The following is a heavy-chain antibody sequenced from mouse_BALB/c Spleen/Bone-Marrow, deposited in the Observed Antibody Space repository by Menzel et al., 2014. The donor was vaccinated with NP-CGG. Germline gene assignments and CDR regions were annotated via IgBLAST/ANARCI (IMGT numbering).Heavy chain of an antibody. J-gene: IGHJ2*01. D-gene: IGHD2-4*01. CDR2: IDPANGNT. Sequence: VQLQQSGAELVKPGASVKLSCTASGFNIKDTYMHWVKQRPEQGLEWIGRIDPANGNTKYDPKFQGEATITADTSSNTAHLQLSSLTSEDTAVYYCARYDYGVYFDYWGQGTTLTVSS. CDR3: ARYDYGVYFDY. CDR1: GFNIKDTY. V-gene: IGHV14-3*02.